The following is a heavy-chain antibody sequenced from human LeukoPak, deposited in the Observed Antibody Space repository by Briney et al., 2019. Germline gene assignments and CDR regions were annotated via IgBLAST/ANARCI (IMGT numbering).Heavy chain of an antibody. CDR2: INPNSGGT. CDR3: AITGEYCSSTSCYAWAFLGNAFDI. D-gene: IGHD2-2*01. V-gene: IGHV1-2*02. Sequence: ASVKVSCKASGYTFTGYYMHWVRQAPGQGLERMGWINPNSGGTNYAQKFQGRVTMTRDTSISTAYMELSRLRSDDTAVYYCAITGEYCSSTSCYAWAFLGNAFDIWGQGTMVTVSS. CDR1: GYTFTGYY. J-gene: IGHJ3*02.